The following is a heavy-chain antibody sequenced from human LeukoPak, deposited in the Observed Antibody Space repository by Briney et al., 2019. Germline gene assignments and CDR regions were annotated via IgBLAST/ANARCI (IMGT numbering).Heavy chain of an antibody. Sequence: SETLSLTCAVYGGSFSGYYWSWIRQPPGKGLEWIGEINHSGSTNYNPSLKSRVTISVDTSKNQFSLKLSSVTAADTAVYYCGRGRLLRFWGCSPRSYFDYGGRETRVTFS. J-gene: IGHJ4*02. V-gene: IGHV4-34*01. CDR3: GRGRLLRFWGCSPRSYFDY. D-gene: IGHD3-3*01. CDR1: GGSFSGYY. CDR2: INHSGST.